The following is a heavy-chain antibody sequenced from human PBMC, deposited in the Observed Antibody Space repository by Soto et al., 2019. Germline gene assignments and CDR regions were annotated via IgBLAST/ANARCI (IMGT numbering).Heavy chain of an antibody. CDR1: GFSFSTSW. CDR3: SGGTYS. D-gene: IGHD2-21*01. V-gene: IGHV3-7*04. Sequence: EVQLVESGGGLVQPGGSLRLSCAASGFSFSTSWMSWVRQAPGKGLEWVAHIKEDGSEKYYVDSVRGRFTICRDNAKSSLFLLMNSLRVEDTALYYCSGGTYSWGQGTQVTVSS. J-gene: IGHJ4*02. CDR2: IKEDGSEK.